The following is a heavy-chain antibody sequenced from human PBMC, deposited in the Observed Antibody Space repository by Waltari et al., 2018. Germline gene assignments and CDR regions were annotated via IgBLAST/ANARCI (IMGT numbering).Heavy chain of an antibody. J-gene: IGHJ4*02. V-gene: IGHV2-5*01. CDR1: GFSLSTSGVG. CDR3: AHTWRPPYFDY. CDR2: IYWNDDK. Sequence: QITLKESGPTLVKPTQTLTLTRTFSGFSLSTSGVGVGWIRQPPGKALEWLALIYWNDDKRYSPSLKSRLTITKDTSKNQVVLTMTNMDPVDTATYYCAHTWRPPYFDYWGQGTLVTVSS. D-gene: IGHD5-12*01.